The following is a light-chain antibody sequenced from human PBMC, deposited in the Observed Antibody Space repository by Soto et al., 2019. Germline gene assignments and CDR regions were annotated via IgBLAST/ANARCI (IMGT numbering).Light chain of an antibody. J-gene: IGKJ1*01. Sequence: EIVLTQSPATQSLSPGERATLSCRASQSVSSYLAWYQQKPGQAPRLLIFGASSRATGIPDRFIGSGSGTEFILTISRLEPDDFAIYHCHQHGGSPETFGQGTKVDIK. CDR1: QSVSSY. CDR3: HQHGGSPET. V-gene: IGKV3-20*01. CDR2: GAS.